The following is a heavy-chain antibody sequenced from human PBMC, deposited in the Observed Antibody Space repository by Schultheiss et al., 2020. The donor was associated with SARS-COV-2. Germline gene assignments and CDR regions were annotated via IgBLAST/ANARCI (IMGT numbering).Heavy chain of an antibody. D-gene: IGHD6-6*01. CDR3: ARDRGAARYHYYYYMDV. V-gene: IGHV3-30*07. Sequence: GGSLRLSCAASGFTFSSYAMHWVRQAPGKGLEWVAVISYDGSNKYYADSVKGRFTISRDNAKNSLFLQMNSLRAEDTAVYYCARDRGAARYHYYYYMDVWGKGTTVTVSS. CDR1: GFTFSSYA. J-gene: IGHJ6*03. CDR2: ISYDGSNK.